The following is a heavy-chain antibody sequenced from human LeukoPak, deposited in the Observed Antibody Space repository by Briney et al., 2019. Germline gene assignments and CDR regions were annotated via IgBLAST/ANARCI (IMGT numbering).Heavy chain of an antibody. D-gene: IGHD1-26*01. V-gene: IGHV1-2*02. CDR2: INPNSGGT. Sequence: ASVKVSFKASGYTFTGYYIHWVRQAPGQGLEWMGWINPNSGGTNYAQKFQGRVTMTRDTSISTAYMELSRLRSDDTAVYYCAREWGLLGVREYHFDYWGQGTLVTVSS. CDR1: GYTFTGYY. CDR3: AREWGLLGVREYHFDY. J-gene: IGHJ4*02.